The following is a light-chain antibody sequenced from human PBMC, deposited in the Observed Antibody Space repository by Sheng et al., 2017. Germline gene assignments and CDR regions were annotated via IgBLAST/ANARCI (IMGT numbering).Light chain of an antibody. J-gene: IGLJ2*01. CDR3: QAWDKNTENVV. CDR2: QDN. V-gene: IGLV3-1*01. CDR1: KLGDKY. Sequence: SYEVTQPPSVSVSPGQTASITCSGDKLGDKYVCWYQQKPGQSPVVVIYQDNKRPSGIPERFSGSNSGNTATLTISGTQAIDEAAYYCQAWDKNTENVVFGGGTKLTVL.